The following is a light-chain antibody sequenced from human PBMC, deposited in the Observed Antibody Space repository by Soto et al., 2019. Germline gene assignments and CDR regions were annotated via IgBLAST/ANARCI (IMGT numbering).Light chain of an antibody. CDR1: SSDVGSYNL. J-gene: IGLJ3*02. CDR3: CSYAGSSTP. V-gene: IGLV2-23*01. CDR2: EGS. Sequence: QSALTQPASVSGSPGQSITISCTGTSSDVGSYNLVSWYQQHPGKAPKLMIYEGSKRPSGVSNRFSGSKSVNTASLTISGLQAEDEADYYCCSYAGSSTPFGGGTKVTVL.